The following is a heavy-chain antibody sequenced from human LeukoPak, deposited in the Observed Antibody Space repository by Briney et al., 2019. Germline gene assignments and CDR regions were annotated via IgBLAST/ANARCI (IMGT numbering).Heavy chain of an antibody. V-gene: IGHV3-21*01. CDR1: GFTFSSYS. CDR3: ARASSKQLAGYLPDGFDI. CDR2: ISSSGTYV. Sequence: GGSLRLSCAASGFTFSSYSMNWVRQAPGKGLEWVSSISSSGTYVYYADSVKGRFTISRDNAKNSLSLQMNSLRTDDAAVYYCARASSKQLAGYLPDGFDIWGQGTMVTVSS. J-gene: IGHJ3*02. D-gene: IGHD3-9*01.